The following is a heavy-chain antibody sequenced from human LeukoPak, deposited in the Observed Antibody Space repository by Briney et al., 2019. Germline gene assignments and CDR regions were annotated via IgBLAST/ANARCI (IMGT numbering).Heavy chain of an antibody. V-gene: IGHV4-4*07. CDR2: IFHSGST. J-gene: IGHJ5*02. CDR3: ARSRIVLADSLDP. Sequence: SETLSLTCTVSGGSISGYYWNWIRQPAGKGLEWIGRIFHSGSTNYNPSLNSRVTMSVDTSRNQFSLKLSSVTAADTAVYYCARSRIVLADSLDPWGQGTLVTVSS. D-gene: IGHD6-19*01. CDR1: GGSISGYY.